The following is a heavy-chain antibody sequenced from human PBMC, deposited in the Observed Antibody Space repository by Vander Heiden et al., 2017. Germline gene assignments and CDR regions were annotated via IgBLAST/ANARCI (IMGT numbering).Heavy chain of an antibody. Sequence: QLQLQQWGAGLLKPSETLPLTCAVDGGYFSGYYWSWSRQPPGKGLEWIGEINHSGSTNYNPSLKSRVTISVDTSKNQFSLKLSSVTAADTAVYYCASTTNYYDSPMKVDYFDYWGQGTLVTVSS. CDR1: GGYFSGYY. CDR3: ASTTNYYDSPMKVDYFDY. J-gene: IGHJ4*02. CDR2: INHSGST. D-gene: IGHD3-22*01. V-gene: IGHV4-34*01.